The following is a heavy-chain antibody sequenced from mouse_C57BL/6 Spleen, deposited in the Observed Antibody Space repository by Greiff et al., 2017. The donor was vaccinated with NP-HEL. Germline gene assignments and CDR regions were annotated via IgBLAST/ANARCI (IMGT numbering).Heavy chain of an antibody. CDR3: AREGLPYYAMDY. CDR1: GYTFTDYY. Sequence: EVQLQQSGPELVKPGASVKISCKASGYTFTDYYMNWVKQSHGKSLEWIGDINPNNGGTSYNQKFKGKATLTVDKSSSTAYMQLSSLTSEDSAVYYCAREGLPYYAMDYWGQGTSVTVSS. J-gene: IGHJ4*01. CDR2: INPNNGGT. V-gene: IGHV1-26*01. D-gene: IGHD5-5*01.